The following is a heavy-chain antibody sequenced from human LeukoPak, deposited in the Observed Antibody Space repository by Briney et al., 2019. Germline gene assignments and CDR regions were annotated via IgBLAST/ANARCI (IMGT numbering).Heavy chain of an antibody. CDR2: IYYSGGT. V-gene: IGHV4-31*03. D-gene: IGHD5-12*01. Sequence: SQTLSLTCTVSGGSISSGGYYWSWIRQHPGKGLEWIGYIYYSGGTYYNPSLKSRVTISVDTSKNQFSLKLSSVTAADTAVYYCARDRGGFSDYWGQGTLVTVSS. CDR1: GGSISSGGYY. J-gene: IGHJ4*02. CDR3: ARDRGGFSDY.